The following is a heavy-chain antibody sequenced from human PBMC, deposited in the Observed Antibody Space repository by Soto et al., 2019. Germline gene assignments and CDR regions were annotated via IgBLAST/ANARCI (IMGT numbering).Heavy chain of an antibody. CDR3: ARDLIPGLGSSGYGIFDY. V-gene: IGHV3-11*01. Sequence: GGSLRLSCAASGFTFSDYYMSWIRQAPGKGLEWVSYISSSGSTIYYADSVKGRFTISRDNAKNSLYLQMNSLRAEDTAVYYCARDLIPGLGSSGYGIFDYWGQGTLVTVSS. CDR1: GFTFSDYY. J-gene: IGHJ4*02. D-gene: IGHD5-12*01. CDR2: ISSSGSTI.